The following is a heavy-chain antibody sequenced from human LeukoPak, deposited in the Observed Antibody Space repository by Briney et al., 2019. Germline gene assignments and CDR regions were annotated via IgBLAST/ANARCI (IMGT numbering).Heavy chain of an antibody. CDR3: ARDLSNYYDSSGYFDY. Sequence: GGSLRLSCAASGFTFSTYSMNWVRQAPGKGLEWVSYIRSSSSTIYYADSVKGRFTISGDNAKNSLYLRMNSLRAEDTAVYYCARDLSNYYDSSGYFDYWGQGTLVTVSS. J-gene: IGHJ4*02. V-gene: IGHV3-48*01. D-gene: IGHD3-22*01. CDR1: GFTFSTYS. CDR2: IRSSSSTI.